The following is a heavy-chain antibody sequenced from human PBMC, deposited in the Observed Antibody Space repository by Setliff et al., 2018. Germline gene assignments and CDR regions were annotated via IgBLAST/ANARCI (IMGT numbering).Heavy chain of an antibody. V-gene: IGHV1-18*01. CDR3: ASGGGATGVSDAFDI. J-gene: IGHJ3*02. D-gene: IGHD1-26*01. Sequence: ASVKVSCKASGYTFTSYGISWVRQAPGQGLEWMGWLSAYNGNTNYAQKLQGRVTMTTDTSTRTAYMALRSLRSDDTAVYYCASGGGATGVSDAFDIWGQGTMVTVSS. CDR2: LSAYNGNT. CDR1: GYTFTSYG.